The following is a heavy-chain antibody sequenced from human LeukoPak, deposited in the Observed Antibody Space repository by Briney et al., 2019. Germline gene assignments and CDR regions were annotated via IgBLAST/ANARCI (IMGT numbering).Heavy chain of an antibody. V-gene: IGHV3-23*01. Sequence: PGGSLRLSCAASGFTFSSYAMSWVRQAPGKGLEWVSAISGSGGSTYYADSVKGRFTISRDNSKTTLYLQMNSLRAEDTAVYYCAKSLVGATLGWFDPWGQGTLVTVSS. D-gene: IGHD1-26*01. J-gene: IGHJ5*02. CDR3: AKSLVGATLGWFDP. CDR1: GFTFSSYA. CDR2: ISGSGGST.